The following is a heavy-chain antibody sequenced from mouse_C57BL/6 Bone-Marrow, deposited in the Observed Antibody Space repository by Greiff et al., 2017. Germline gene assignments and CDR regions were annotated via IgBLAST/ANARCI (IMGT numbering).Heavy chain of an antibody. V-gene: IGHV5-6*01. CDR1: GFTFSSYG. CDR3: ARHGITTVVAPAWFAY. J-gene: IGHJ3*01. CDR2: ISSGGSYT. D-gene: IGHD1-1*01. Sequence: DVHLVESGGDLVKPGGSLKLSCAASGFTFSSYGMSWVRQTPDKRLEWVATISSGGSYTYYPDSVKGRFTISRDNAKNTLYLQMSSLKSEDTAMYYCARHGITTVVAPAWFAYWGQGTLVTVSA.